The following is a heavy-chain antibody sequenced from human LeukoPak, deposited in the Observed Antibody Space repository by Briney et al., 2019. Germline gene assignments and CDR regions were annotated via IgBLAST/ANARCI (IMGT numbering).Heavy chain of an antibody. D-gene: IGHD1-14*01. CDR1: GGSTSSSSYY. CDR3: ARDLTGVWYFDL. J-gene: IGHJ2*01. V-gene: IGHV4-39*07. Sequence: PSETLSLTCTVSGGSTSSSSYYWGWIRQPPGKGLEWIGNIYSSGSTFYNPSLKSRVTISVDTSKNQFSLNLSSVTAADTAVYYCARDLTGVWYFDLWGRGTLVTVSS. CDR2: IYSSGST.